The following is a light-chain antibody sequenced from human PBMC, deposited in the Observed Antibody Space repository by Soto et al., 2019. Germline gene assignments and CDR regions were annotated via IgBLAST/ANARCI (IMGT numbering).Light chain of an antibody. V-gene: IGLV1-40*01. J-gene: IGLJ1*01. Sequence: QSVLTQPPSVSGAPGQRVTISCTGSSSNIGAGYDVHWYQQLPGTAPKLLIYGNSNRPSGVPDRFSGSKSGTSASLAITVLQADDEADYYCQSYDSSLSGSSVFGTGTKLTVL. CDR3: QSYDSSLSGSSV. CDR1: SSNIGAGYD. CDR2: GNS.